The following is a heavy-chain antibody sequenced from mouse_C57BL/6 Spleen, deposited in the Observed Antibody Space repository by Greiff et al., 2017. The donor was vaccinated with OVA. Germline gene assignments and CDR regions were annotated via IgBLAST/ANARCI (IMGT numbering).Heavy chain of an antibody. CDR3: ARDPYSGSYYYGMDY. J-gene: IGHJ4*01. D-gene: IGHD3-1*01. V-gene: IGHV5-4*01. CDR1: GFTFSSYA. Sequence: EVKLMESGGGLVKPGGSLKLSCAASGFTFSSYAMSWVRQTPEKRLEWVATISDGGSYTYYPDNVKGRFPISRDNAKNNLYLQMSHLKSEDTAMYYCARDPYSGSYYYGMDYWGQGTSVTVSS. CDR2: ISDGGSYT.